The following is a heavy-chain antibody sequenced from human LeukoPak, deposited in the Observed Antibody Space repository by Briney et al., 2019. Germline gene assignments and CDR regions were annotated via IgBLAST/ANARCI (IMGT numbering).Heavy chain of an antibody. CDR2: MNPNSGNT. CDR1: GYTFTSYD. Sequence: ASVKVSCKASGYTFTSYDINWVRQATGQGLEWMGWMNPNSGNTGYAQKFQGRVTITRNTSISTAYMELSSLRSEDTAVYYCASASTGGLGTLDYWGQGTLVTVSS. D-gene: IGHD7-27*01. V-gene: IGHV1-8*03. J-gene: IGHJ4*02. CDR3: ASASTGGLGTLDY.